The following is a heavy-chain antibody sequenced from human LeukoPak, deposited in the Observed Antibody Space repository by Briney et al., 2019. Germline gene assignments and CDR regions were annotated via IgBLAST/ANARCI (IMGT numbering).Heavy chain of an antibody. CDR1: GYTFTSYY. D-gene: IGHD3-10*01. CDR2: INPSGGST. V-gene: IGHV1-46*01. Sequence: ASVKVSCKASGYTFTSYYMHWVRQAPGQGLEWMGIINPSGGSTSYAQKFQGRVTMTRDTSTSTVYMELSSLRSEDTAVYYCARVRITMVRGVINGAFDIWGQGTMVTVSS. J-gene: IGHJ3*02. CDR3: ARVRITMVRGVINGAFDI.